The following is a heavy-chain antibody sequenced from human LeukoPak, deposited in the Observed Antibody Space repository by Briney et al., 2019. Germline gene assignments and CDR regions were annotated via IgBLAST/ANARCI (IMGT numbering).Heavy chain of an antibody. CDR3: AKVSTRRIVVVVAARYFDY. Sequence: GGSLRLSCAASGFTFSSYAMGWVRQAPGKGLEWVSAISGSGGSTYYADSVKGRFTISRDNSKNTLYLQMNSLRAEDTAVYYCAKVSTRRIVVVVAARYFDYWGQGTLVTVSS. V-gene: IGHV3-23*01. CDR2: ISGSGGST. D-gene: IGHD2-15*01. CDR1: GFTFSSYA. J-gene: IGHJ4*02.